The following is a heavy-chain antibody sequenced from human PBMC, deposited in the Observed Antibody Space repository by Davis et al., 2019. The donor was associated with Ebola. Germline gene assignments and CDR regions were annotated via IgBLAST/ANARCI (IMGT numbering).Heavy chain of an antibody. J-gene: IGHJ6*04. Sequence: HSQTPSLTCAISGDSVSGSSGAWNWIRQSPSRGLEWLGRTYYYRSKWNNDYAVSVKSRITINPDTSKNQFSLQLNSVTPEDTALYYCARGWLRAGIDVWGEGTTVTVSS. CDR2: TYYYRSKWNN. D-gene: IGHD5-18*01. V-gene: IGHV6-1*01. CDR1: GDSVSGSSGA. CDR3: ARGWLRAGIDV.